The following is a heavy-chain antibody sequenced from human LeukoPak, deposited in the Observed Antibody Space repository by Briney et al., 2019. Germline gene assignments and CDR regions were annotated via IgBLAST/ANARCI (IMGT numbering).Heavy chain of an antibody. Sequence: SETLSLTCAVYGGSFSGYYWSWIRQPPGKGLEWIGEINHRGSTNYNPSLKSRVTISVDTSKNQFSLKLSSVTAADTAVYYCARGRIMITFGGVIADLYYFDYWGQGTLVTVSS. D-gene: IGHD3-16*02. CDR1: GGSFSGYY. CDR2: INHRGST. J-gene: IGHJ4*02. CDR3: ARGRIMITFGGVIADLYYFDY. V-gene: IGHV4-34*01.